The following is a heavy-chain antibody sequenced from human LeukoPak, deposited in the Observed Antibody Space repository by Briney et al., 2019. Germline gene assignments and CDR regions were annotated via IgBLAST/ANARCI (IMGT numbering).Heavy chain of an antibody. CDR3: ARDAYSGPRFEFDY. CDR2: ISSSSSYI. D-gene: IGHD1-26*01. CDR1: GFTFSSYA. Sequence: GGSLRLSCAASGFTFSSYAMSWVRQAPGKGLEWVSSISSSSSYIYYADSVKGRFTISRDNAKNSLYLQMNSLRAEDTAVYYCARDAYSGPRFEFDYWGQGTLVTVSS. V-gene: IGHV3-21*01. J-gene: IGHJ4*02.